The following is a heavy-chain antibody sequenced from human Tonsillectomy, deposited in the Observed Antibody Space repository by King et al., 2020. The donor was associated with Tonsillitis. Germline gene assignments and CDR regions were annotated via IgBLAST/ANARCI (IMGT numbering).Heavy chain of an antibody. CDR3: ARVYCSGGSCYSGSLDY. J-gene: IGHJ4*02. D-gene: IGHD2-15*01. Sequence: QLVQSGAEVKKPGESLKISCQGSGYSFTTYWIGWVRQMPGKGLEWMGIIYPGDSDTRYSPSFQGQVTISADKSISTAYLLWSSLKASDTAMYYCARVYCSGGSCYSGSLDYWGQGTLVTVSS. CDR1: GYSFTTYW. V-gene: IGHV5-51*03. CDR2: IYPGDSDT.